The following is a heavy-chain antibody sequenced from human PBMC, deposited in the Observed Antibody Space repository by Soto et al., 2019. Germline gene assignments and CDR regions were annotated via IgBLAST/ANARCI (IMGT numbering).Heavy chain of an antibody. CDR3: AKHYDSSGYYYWYYFDY. Sequence: EVQLLESGGGFVQPGGSLRLSCAASGFTFSSYAMSWVRQAPGKGLEWVSAISGSGGSTYYADSVKGRFTISRDNSKNTLYLQMNSLRAEDTAVYYCAKHYDSSGYYYWYYFDYWGQGTLVTVSS. CDR2: ISGSGGST. CDR1: GFTFSSYA. J-gene: IGHJ4*02. V-gene: IGHV3-23*01. D-gene: IGHD3-22*01.